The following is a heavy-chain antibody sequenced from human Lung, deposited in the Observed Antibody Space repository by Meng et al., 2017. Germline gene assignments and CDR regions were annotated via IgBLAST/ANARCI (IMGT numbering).Heavy chain of an antibody. CDR3: ARGPGAVRSPYYFDY. CDR2: INPNSGYT. J-gene: IGHJ4*02. CDR1: GYSFTGYY. D-gene: IGHD2-15*01. V-gene: IGHV1-2*06. Sequence: QVQLVQSGAEVKKLGAPVKVSCKASGYSFTGYYMHWVRQGPGQGLEWMGRINPNSGYTRYAQKFQGRVTMTRDTAISTAYMELSSLIFDDTAVYYCARGPGAVRSPYYFDYWGQGTLVTVSS.